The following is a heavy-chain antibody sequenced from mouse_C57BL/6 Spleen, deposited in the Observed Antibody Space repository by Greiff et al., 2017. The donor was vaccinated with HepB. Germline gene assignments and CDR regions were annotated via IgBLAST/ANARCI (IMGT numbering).Heavy chain of an antibody. CDR2: IDPSDSYT. CDR3: ASWDAWFAY. J-gene: IGHJ3*01. CDR1: GYTFTSYW. D-gene: IGHD4-1*01. V-gene: IGHV1-50*01. Sequence: VQLQQPGAELVKPGASVKLSCKASGYTFTSYWMQWVNQRPGQGLEWIGEIDPSDSYTNYNQKFKGKATLTVDTSSSTAYMQLSSLTSEDSAVYYCASWDAWFAYWGQGTLVTVSA.